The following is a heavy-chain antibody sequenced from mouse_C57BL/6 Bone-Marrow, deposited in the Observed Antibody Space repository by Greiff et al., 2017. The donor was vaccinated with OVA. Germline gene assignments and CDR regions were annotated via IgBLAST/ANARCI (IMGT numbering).Heavy chain of an antibody. V-gene: IGHV5-12*01. CDR3: ARRYGSSSWYFDV. J-gene: IGHJ1*03. CDR1: GFTFSDYY. D-gene: IGHD1-1*01. CDR2: ISNGGGST. Sequence: EVKLVESGGGLVQPGGSLKLSCAASGFTFSDYYMYWVRQTPEKRLEWVAYISNGGGSTYYPDTVKGRFTISRDNAKNTLYLQMSRRKSEDTAMYYCARRYGSSSWYFDVWGTGTTVTVSS.